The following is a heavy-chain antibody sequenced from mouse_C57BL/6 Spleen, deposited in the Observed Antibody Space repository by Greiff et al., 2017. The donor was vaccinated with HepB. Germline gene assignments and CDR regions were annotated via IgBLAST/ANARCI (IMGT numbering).Heavy chain of an antibody. Sequence: EVKVVESGGGLVKPGGSLKLSCAASGFTFSSYTMSWVRQTPEKRLEWVATISGGGGNTYYPDSVKGRFTISRDNAKNTLYLQMSSLRSEDTALYYCARTGAFDYWGQGTTLTVSS. CDR3: ARTGAFDY. V-gene: IGHV5-9*01. J-gene: IGHJ2*01. CDR2: ISGGGGNT. CDR1: GFTFSSYT. D-gene: IGHD4-1*01.